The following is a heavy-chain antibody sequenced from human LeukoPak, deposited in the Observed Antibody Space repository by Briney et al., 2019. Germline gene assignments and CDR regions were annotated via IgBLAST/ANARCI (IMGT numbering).Heavy chain of an antibody. CDR2: INHSGST. V-gene: IGHV4-34*01. CDR1: GGSFSGYY. J-gene: IGHJ6*02. D-gene: IGHD5-18*01. Sequence: ETLSLTCAVYGGSFSGYYWSWIRQPPGKGLEWIGEINHSGSTNYNPSLKSRVTISVDTSKNQFSLKLSSVTAMDTAVYYCAREPGGYSYGYKRYYGMDVWGQGTTVTVSS. CDR3: AREPGGYSYGYKRYYGMDV.